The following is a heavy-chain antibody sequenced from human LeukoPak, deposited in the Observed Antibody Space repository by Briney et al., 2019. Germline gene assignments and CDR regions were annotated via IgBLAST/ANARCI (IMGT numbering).Heavy chain of an antibody. J-gene: IGHJ5*02. V-gene: IGHV1-69*02. CDR2: IIPILGIA. D-gene: IGHD6-13*01. CDR1: GGTFSSYT. CDR3: ATAGTGLQDWFDP. Sequence: ASVKVSCTASGGTFSSYTISWVRQAPGQGLEWMGRIIPILGIANYAQKFQGRVAITADKSTSTAYMELSSLRSEDTAVYYCATAGTGLQDWFDPWGQGTLVTVSS.